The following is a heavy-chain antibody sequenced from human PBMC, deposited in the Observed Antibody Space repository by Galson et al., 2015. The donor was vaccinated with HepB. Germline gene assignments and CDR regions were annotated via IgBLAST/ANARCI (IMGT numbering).Heavy chain of an antibody. D-gene: IGHD5-18*01. CDR3: ARVLQPLLLDYFDY. V-gene: IGHV3-7*01. CDR1: GFTFSSYW. Sequence: SLRLSCAASGFTFSSYWMSWVRQAPGKGLEWVANIKQDGSEKYYVDSVKGRFTISRDNAKNSLYLQMNSLRAEDTAVYYCARVLQPLLLDYFDYWGQGTLVTVSS. J-gene: IGHJ4*02. CDR2: IKQDGSEK.